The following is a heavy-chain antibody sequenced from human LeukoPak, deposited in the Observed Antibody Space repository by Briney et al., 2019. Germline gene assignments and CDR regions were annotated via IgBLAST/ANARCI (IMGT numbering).Heavy chain of an antibody. CDR1: GFTFSSYT. V-gene: IGHV3-48*04. D-gene: IGHD6-13*01. J-gene: IGHJ4*02. CDR2: IGTSSTTI. CDR3: AKDTDGAAAGTTWGH. Sequence: PGGSLRLSCAASGFTFSSYTMNWVRQPPGKGLEWVSNIGTSSTTIYYADSVKGRFTISRDNAKNSLYLQMNSLRAEDTALYYCAKDTDGAAAGTTWGHWGQGTLVTVSS.